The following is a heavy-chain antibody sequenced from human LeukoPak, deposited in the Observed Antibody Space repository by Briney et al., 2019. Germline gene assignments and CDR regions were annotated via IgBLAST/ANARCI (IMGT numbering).Heavy chain of an antibody. J-gene: IGHJ4*02. V-gene: IGHV3-20*01. CDR3: ARDPAYYDFWSGTLYYFDY. CDR1: GFTVSSNY. Sequence: GGSLRLSCAVTGFTVSSNYMNWVRQAPGKGLEWVSGINWNGGSTGYADSVKGRFTISRDNAKNSLYLQMNSLRAEDTALYHCARDPAYYDFWSGTLYYFDYWGQGTLVTVSS. D-gene: IGHD3-3*01. CDR2: INWNGGST.